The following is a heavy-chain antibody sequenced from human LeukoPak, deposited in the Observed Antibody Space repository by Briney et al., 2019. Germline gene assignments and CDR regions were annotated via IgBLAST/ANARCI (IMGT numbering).Heavy chain of an antibody. Sequence: PGGSLRLSCTVSGFTVSSNSMSWVRQAPGKGLEWVSFIYSDNTHYSDSVKGRFTISRDNSKNTLYLQMNSLRAEDTAVYYCAKHHRMAARLVYFDYWGQGTLVTVSS. CDR2: IYSDNT. D-gene: IGHD6-6*01. J-gene: IGHJ4*02. CDR3: AKHHRMAARLVYFDY. V-gene: IGHV3-53*01. CDR1: GFTVSSNS.